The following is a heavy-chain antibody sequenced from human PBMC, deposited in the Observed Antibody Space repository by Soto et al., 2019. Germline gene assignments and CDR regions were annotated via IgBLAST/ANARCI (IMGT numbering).Heavy chain of an antibody. D-gene: IGHD6-13*01. V-gene: IGHV4-59*08. J-gene: IGHJ4*02. CDR2: IYYSGST. Sequence: PSETLSLTCTVSGGSISSYYWSWIRQPPGKGLEWIGYIYYSGSTNYNPSLKSRVTISVDTSKNQFSLKLSSVTAADTAVYYCARYSRDFDYWGQGTLVTVSS. CDR1: GGSISSYY. CDR3: ARYSRDFDY.